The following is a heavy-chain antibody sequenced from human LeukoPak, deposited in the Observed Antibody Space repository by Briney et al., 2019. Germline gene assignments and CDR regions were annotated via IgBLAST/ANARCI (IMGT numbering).Heavy chain of an antibody. CDR3: VKEVGDDWYVHF. V-gene: IGHV4-59*03. Sequence: SETLSLTCTLSGGSISHSYWTWIRRPPGTGLEWIVYFYNSGITNLSPALKSRVSISVDTSKYQFSLRLTSVTAADTAVYYGVKEVGDDWYVHFWGRGNLVTVFS. D-gene: IGHD3-10*01. CDR1: GGSISHSY. J-gene: IGHJ2*01. CDR2: FYNSGIT.